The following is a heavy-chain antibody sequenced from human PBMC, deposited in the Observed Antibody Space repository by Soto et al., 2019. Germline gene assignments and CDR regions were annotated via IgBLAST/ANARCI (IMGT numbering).Heavy chain of an antibody. CDR2: IIPIFGIA. Sequence: SVKVSCKASGGTFSSYAISWVRQAPGQGLEWMGGIIPIFGIANYAQKFQGRVTITADESTSTAYMELSSLRSEDTAVYYCATGTLAPYYYYGMDVWGQGTTVTVSS. J-gene: IGHJ6*02. CDR1: GGTFSSYA. V-gene: IGHV1-69*13. D-gene: IGHD1-26*01. CDR3: ATGTLAPYYYYGMDV.